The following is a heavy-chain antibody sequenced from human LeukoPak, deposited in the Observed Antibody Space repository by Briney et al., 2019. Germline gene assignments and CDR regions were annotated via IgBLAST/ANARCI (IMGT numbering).Heavy chain of an antibody. V-gene: IGHV3-21*01. CDR3: AREVVTIFGVVIRDDAFDI. CDR1: GFTFSSYS. D-gene: IGHD3-3*01. J-gene: IGHJ3*02. CDR2: ISSSSSYR. Sequence: GGSLRLSCAASGFTFSSYSMNWVRQAPGKGLEWVSSISSSSSYRYYADSVKGRFTISRDNPKNSLYLQMNSLRAEDTAVYYCAREVVTIFGVVIRDDAFDIWGQGTMVTVSS.